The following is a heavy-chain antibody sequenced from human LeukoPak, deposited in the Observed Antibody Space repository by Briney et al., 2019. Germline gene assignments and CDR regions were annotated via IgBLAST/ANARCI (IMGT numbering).Heavy chain of an antibody. CDR3: AREIVVVPAATGCMDV. D-gene: IGHD2-2*01. CDR1: GFTFSSYE. CDR2: IIGGGSTI. J-gene: IGHJ6*02. V-gene: IGHV3-48*03. Sequence: GGSLRLSCAASGFTFSSYEMNWVRQAPGKGLEWVSYIIGGGSTIYYADSVKGRFTIFRDNAKNSLYLQMNSLRAEDTAVYYCAREIVVVPAATGCMDVWGQGTTVTVCS.